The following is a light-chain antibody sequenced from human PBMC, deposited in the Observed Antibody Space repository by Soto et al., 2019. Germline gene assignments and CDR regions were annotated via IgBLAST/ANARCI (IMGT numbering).Light chain of an antibody. V-gene: IGLV2-14*01. CDR3: SSYTSSSTLYV. CDR2: DVS. J-gene: IGLJ1*01. Sequence: QSALTQPASESGSTGQSITISSTGTSSDVGGYNYVSWYQQHPGKAPKLMIYDVSNRPSGVSNRFSGSKSGNTASLTISGLQAEDEADYYCSSYTSSSTLYVFGTGTKVTVL. CDR1: SSDVGGYNY.